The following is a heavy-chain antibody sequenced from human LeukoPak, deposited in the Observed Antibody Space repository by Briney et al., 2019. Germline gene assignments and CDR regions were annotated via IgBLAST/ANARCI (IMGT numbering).Heavy chain of an antibody. CDR2: LYSDGTT. D-gene: IGHD3-3*01. CDR1: GFTVKSNY. CDR3: TREGINVWSEDGPAWENY. V-gene: IGHV3-66*01. Sequence: GGSLRLSCAASGFTVKSNYMSWVRQAPGKGLEWVSVLYSDGTTSYADSVKGRFTISRDNSKNTLYLQMNNLRAEDTALYYCTREGINVWSEDGPAWENYWGQGTLVTVSS. J-gene: IGHJ4*02.